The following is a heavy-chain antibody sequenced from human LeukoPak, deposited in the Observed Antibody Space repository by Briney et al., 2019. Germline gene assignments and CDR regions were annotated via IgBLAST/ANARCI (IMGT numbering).Heavy chain of an antibody. CDR1: GFSFSTSV. D-gene: IGHD4-17*01. Sequence: ASVKVSCKASGFSFSTSVVQWVRQARGQRLEWIGWIVVGNGRTNYAQKFQERVTITRDMSKSTAYMELRSLRSDDTAMYYCAREGGWEHDDYGGIDYWGQGTLVTVSS. J-gene: IGHJ4*02. V-gene: IGHV1-58*01. CDR3: AREGGWEHDDYGGIDY. CDR2: IVVGNGRT.